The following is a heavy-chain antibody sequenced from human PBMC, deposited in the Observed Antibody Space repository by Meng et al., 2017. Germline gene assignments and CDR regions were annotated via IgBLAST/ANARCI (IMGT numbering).Heavy chain of an antibody. CDR3: SRDRHRYSYGYGYYFDY. Sequence: SVKVSCKASGGTFSSYAISWVRQAPGQGLEWMGGTIPIFGKANYAQKFQGRVTTTTDESTSTAYMELSRLRSEDTAVYYCSRDRHRYSYGYGYYFDYWGQGTLVTVSS. V-gene: IGHV1-69*05. CDR1: GGTFSSYA. D-gene: IGHD5-18*01. CDR2: TIPIFGKA. J-gene: IGHJ4*02.